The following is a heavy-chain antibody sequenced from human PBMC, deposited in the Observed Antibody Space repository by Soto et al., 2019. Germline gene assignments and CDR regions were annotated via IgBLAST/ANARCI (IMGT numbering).Heavy chain of an antibody. J-gene: IGHJ3*02. Sequence: PGGSLGLSCAASGVTFSSYGMNWVRQAPGKGLEWVSSISSSSSYIYYADSVKGRFTISRDNAKNSLYLQMNSLRAEDTAVYYCARYDAFDIWGQGTMVTVSS. CDR3: ARYDAFDI. CDR2: ISSSSSYI. CDR1: GVTFSSYG. V-gene: IGHV3-21*01.